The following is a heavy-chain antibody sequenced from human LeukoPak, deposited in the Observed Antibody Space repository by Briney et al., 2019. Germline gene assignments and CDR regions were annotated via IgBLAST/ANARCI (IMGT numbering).Heavy chain of an antibody. V-gene: IGHV3-74*01. D-gene: IGHD2-8*01. CDR2: SNGDGTTT. CDR3: ARAEGWSLYDY. Sequence: GGSLRLSCAASGFTFSSYWMHWVRQAPGKGLVWVSRSNGDGTTTSYADSVKGRFTISRDNAKSTLYLQMNSLRDEDTAVYYCARAEGWSLYDYWGQGILVTVSS. CDR1: GFTFSSYW. J-gene: IGHJ4*02.